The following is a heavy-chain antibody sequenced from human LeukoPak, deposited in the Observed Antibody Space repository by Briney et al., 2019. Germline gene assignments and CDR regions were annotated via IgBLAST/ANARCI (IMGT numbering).Heavy chain of an antibody. CDR1: GGSISSYY. D-gene: IGHD3-22*01. CDR3: ARLPSYDTTEAY. CDR2: FYTSGST. J-gene: IGHJ4*02. V-gene: IGHV4-4*09. Sequence: SETLSLTCTVSGGSISSYYWIGIPHPPGKGLEWFGYFYTSGSTNYNPSLKRRATISVDPSKNQFSLKLSSVTAADTAVYYCARLPSYDTTEAYWGQGTLVTVSS.